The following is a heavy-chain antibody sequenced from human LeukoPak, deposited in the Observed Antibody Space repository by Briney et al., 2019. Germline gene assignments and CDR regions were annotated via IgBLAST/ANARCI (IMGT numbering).Heavy chain of an antibody. J-gene: IGHJ3*02. CDR1: GYTFSRYG. Sequence: GASVKVSCKASGYTFSRYGTRWVRQAPGPGHEWMRWISAYNGNTDYEQTLQGRVTTTTDTSTNTPYMAQRSLRSAATAVYYCESSDSSGYGVFDIWGQGKMVTVSS. CDR2: ISAYNGNT. D-gene: IGHD3-22*01. CDR3: ESSDSSGYGVFDI. V-gene: IGHV1-18*01.